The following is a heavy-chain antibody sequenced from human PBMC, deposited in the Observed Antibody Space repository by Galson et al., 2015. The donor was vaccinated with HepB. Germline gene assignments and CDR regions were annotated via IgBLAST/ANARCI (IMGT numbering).Heavy chain of an antibody. V-gene: IGHV3-7*03. CDR3: ARGGRFLEWLLSVGTFDY. D-gene: IGHD3-3*01. CDR1: GFTFSSYW. J-gene: IGHJ4*02. Sequence: SLRLSCAASGFTFSSYWMSWVRQAPGKGLEWVANIKQDGSEKYYVDSVKGRFTISRDNAKNSLYLQMNSLRAEDTAVYYCARGGRFLEWLLSVGTFDYWGQGTLVTVSS. CDR2: IKQDGSEK.